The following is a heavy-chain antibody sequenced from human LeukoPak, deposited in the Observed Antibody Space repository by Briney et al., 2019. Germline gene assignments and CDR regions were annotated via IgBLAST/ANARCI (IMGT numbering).Heavy chain of an antibody. Sequence: PGRSLRLSCVASGFTFSSYAMHWVRQAPGKGLEWVAVISYDGSNKYYADSVKGRFTISRDNSKNTLYLQMNSLRAEDTAVYYCARPLYNWNYDAFDIWGQGTMVTVSS. CDR2: ISYDGSNK. CDR3: ARPLYNWNYDAFDI. D-gene: IGHD1-7*01. V-gene: IGHV3-30-3*01. J-gene: IGHJ3*02. CDR1: GFTFSSYA.